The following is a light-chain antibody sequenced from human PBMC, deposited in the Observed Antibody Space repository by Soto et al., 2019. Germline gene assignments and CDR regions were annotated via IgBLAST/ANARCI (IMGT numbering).Light chain of an antibody. CDR1: QSVTSNY. J-gene: IGKJ4*01. Sequence: EIVLTQSPGTLSLSPGERATLSCRASQSVTSNYLAWYQQKPGQAPRLLVYVASSRATGIPDRFSGSGSGTDFTLTISRLEPEDFAVYYCQQYGSSLFSFGGGTKVDI. CDR2: VAS. V-gene: IGKV3-20*01. CDR3: QQYGSSLFS.